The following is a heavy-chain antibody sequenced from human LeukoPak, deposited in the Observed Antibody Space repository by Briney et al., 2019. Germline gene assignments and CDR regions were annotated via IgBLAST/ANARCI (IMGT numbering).Heavy chain of an antibody. CDR1: GGSMSSYF. V-gene: IGHV4-4*07. CDR3: ARKRKGAYNFDQ. J-gene: IGHJ4*02. CDR2: IYSSGSN. Sequence: PSVTLSLTSSVSGGSMSSYFWSWIREPAREGLKWIGRIYSSGSNNYNSSLESRVTMSVDTSKSQFSLKLSSVTAADTAVYYCARKRKGAYNFDQWGQGTLVTVSS. D-gene: IGHD3-16*01.